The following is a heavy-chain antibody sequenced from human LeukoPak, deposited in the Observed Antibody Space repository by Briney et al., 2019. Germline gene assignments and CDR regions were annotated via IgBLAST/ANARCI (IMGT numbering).Heavy chain of an antibody. CDR1: GFSFSTYT. CDR3: SRDEYSSSPTEYNGMDV. D-gene: IGHD6-6*01. J-gene: IGHJ6*02. CDR2: ITIGGSFI. Sequence: PGGSLRLSCAASGFSFSTYTMNWVRQAPGKGLQWVSSITIGGSFIYYADSVKGRFTISRDDAKKSLSLQMNSLRAEGTAVYFCSRDEYSSSPTEYNGMDVWGQGTTVTVSS. V-gene: IGHV3-21*01.